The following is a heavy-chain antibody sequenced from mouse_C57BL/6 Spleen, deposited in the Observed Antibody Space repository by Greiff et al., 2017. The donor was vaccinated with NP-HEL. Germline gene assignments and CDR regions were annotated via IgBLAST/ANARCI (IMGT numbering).Heavy chain of an antibody. D-gene: IGHD1-1*01. CDR1: GYTFTDYE. V-gene: IGHV1-15*01. CDR2: IDPETGGT. CDR3: RRGDSGSSYEG. J-gene: IGHJ2*01. Sequence: QVRLQQPGAELVRPGASVTLSCKASGYTFTDYEMHWVKQTPVHGLEWIGAIDPETGGTAYNQKFKGKAILTADKSSSTAYMELRSLTSEDSAVYYCRRGDSGSSYEGWGKGTTLT.